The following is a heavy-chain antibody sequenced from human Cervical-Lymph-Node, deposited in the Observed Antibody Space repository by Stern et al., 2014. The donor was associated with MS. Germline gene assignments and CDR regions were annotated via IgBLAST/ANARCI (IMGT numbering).Heavy chain of an antibody. J-gene: IGHJ2*01. D-gene: IGHD6-19*01. CDR3: ARLIAVAGTLWYFDL. Sequence: QLQLQESGPGLVRPSETLSLTCTVSGASISSSNYYWGWIRQPPGKGLEWIGSMHYSGSTYYNPSLKSRVTISVDTSQNQVSLKLSSVTAADTAVYYCARLIAVAGTLWYFDLWGRGTLVTVFS. V-gene: IGHV4-39*01. CDR1: GASISSSNYY. CDR2: MHYSGST.